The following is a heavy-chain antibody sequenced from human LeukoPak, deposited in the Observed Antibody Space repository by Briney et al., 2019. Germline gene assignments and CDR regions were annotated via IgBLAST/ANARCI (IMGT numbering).Heavy chain of an antibody. Sequence: GGSLRLSCAASGFTFSNYWMSWVRQAPGKGLEWVANIKQDGSEKCYVDSVKGRFTISRDNAKKALYLQMNSLRAEDTAVYFCARGSPYRDSDDYWGQGTLVTVSS. D-gene: IGHD1-26*01. CDR2: IKQDGSEK. J-gene: IGHJ4*02. V-gene: IGHV3-7*05. CDR3: ARGSPYRDSDDY. CDR1: GFTFSNYW.